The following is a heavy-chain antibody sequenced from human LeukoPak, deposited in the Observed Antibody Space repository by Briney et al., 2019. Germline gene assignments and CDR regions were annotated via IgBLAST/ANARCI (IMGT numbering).Heavy chain of an antibody. D-gene: IGHD2-2*01. CDR2: ISYDGSNK. Sequence: GGSLRLSCAASGFTFSSYAMHWVRQAPGKGLEWVAVISYDGSNKYYADSVKGRFTISRDNSKNTLYLQMNSLRAEDTAVYYCAREYTDIVVVPAVPGYYYYYYMDVWGKGTTVTVSS. J-gene: IGHJ6*03. V-gene: IGHV3-30*04. CDR3: AREYTDIVVVPAVPGYYYYYYMDV. CDR1: GFTFSSYA.